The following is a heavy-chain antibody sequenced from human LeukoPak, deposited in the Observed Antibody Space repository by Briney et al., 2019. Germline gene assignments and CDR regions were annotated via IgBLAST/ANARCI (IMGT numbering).Heavy chain of an antibody. J-gene: IGHJ4*02. D-gene: IGHD5-12*01. CDR1: GGSISSYY. CDR3: ARLSGYSGYDFFDY. Sequence: PSETLSLTCTVSGGSISSYYWSWIRQPPGKGLEWIGYIYYSGSTNYNPSLKSRVTISVDTSKNQFSLKLSSVTAADTAVYYCARLSGYSGYDFFDYWGQGTLVTVSS. V-gene: IGHV4-59*08. CDR2: IYYSGST.